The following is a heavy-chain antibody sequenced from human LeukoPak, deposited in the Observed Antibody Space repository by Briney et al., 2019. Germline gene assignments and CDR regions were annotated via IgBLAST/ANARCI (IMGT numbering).Heavy chain of an antibody. J-gene: IGHJ6*02. V-gene: IGHV3-30*18. CDR1: GFTFSSYG. CDR2: ISYDGSNK. D-gene: IGHD3-10*01. Sequence: PGGSLRLSCAASGFTFSSYGMHWVRQAPGKGLEWVAVISYDGSNKYYADSVKGRFTISRDNSKNTLYLQMNSLRAEDTAVYYCAKEVGVRGVAYYYYYGMDVWGQGTTVTVSS. CDR3: AKEVGVRGVAYYYYYGMDV.